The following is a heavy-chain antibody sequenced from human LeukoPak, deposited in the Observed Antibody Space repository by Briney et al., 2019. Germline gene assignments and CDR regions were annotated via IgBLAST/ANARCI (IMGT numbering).Heavy chain of an antibody. D-gene: IGHD7-27*01. J-gene: IGHJ4*02. V-gene: IGHV3-48*04. CDR2: ISNRGATI. Sequence: GGSLRPSCAASGFTFSSYSMNWVRQAPGKGLEWVSYISNRGATIYYADSVRGRFTISRDNAKNSLYLQMNSLRVEDTAIYYCARDGSPGDYLDYWGQGILVTVSS. CDR3: ARDGSPGDYLDY. CDR1: GFTFSSYS.